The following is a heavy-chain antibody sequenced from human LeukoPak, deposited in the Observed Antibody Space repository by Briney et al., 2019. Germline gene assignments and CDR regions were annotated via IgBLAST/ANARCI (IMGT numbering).Heavy chain of an antibody. V-gene: IGHV3-30*04. D-gene: IGHD6-6*01. CDR2: ISYDGSNK. CDR1: GFTFSSYA. Sequence: GGSLRLSCAASGFTFSSYAMHWVRQAPGKGLEWVAVISYDGSNKYYADSVKGRFTISRDNSKNTLYLQMNSLGAEDTAVYYCARVGIAARPLDYWGQGTLVTVSS. J-gene: IGHJ4*02. CDR3: ARVGIAARPLDY.